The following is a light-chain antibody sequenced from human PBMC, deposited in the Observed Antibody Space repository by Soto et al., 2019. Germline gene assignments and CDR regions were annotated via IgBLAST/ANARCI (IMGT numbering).Light chain of an antibody. V-gene: IGKV3-15*01. CDR2: GAS. CDR1: QSISAKH. J-gene: IGKJ1*01. Sequence: EIVLTQSPGLLSSSPGETAVLSCRASQSISAKHLAWYQLRPGQSPRLLIYGASTRATGIPARFSGSGSGTEFTLTISSLQSEDFAVYYCQQHNNWPRTFGQGTKVEIK. CDR3: QQHNNWPRT.